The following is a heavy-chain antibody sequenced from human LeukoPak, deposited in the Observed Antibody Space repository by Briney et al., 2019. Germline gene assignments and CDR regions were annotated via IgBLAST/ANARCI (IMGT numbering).Heavy chain of an antibody. D-gene: IGHD3-10*01. Sequence: GGSLRLSCAASGFTVSSNYMSWVRQAPGKGLEWVSVIYSGGSTYYADSVKGRFTISRDNSKNTLYLQMNSLRAEDTAVYYCAREITMVRGGYYYYYGMDVWGKGTTVTVSS. J-gene: IGHJ6*04. V-gene: IGHV3-53*01. CDR2: IYSGGST. CDR1: GFTVSSNY. CDR3: AREITMVRGGYYYYYGMDV.